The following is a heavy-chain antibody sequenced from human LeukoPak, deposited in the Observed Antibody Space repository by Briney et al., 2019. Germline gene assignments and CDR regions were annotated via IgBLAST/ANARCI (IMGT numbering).Heavy chain of an antibody. CDR3: ARGVSGYDLDAFDI. CDR1: GYTFTSYG. CDR2: ISVYNGNT. J-gene: IGHJ3*02. Sequence: GASVKVSCKASGYTFTSYGISWVRQAPGQGLEWMGWISVYNGNTNYAQKLQGRVTMTTDTSTSTAYMELRSLRSDDTAVYYCARGVSGYDLDAFDIWGQGTMVTVSS. V-gene: IGHV1-18*01. D-gene: IGHD5-12*01.